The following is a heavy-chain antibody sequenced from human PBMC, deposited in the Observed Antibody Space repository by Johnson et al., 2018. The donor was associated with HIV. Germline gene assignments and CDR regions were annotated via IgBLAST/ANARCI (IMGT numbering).Heavy chain of an antibody. CDR3: ATYTSMITMYVEIKGGAFDI. D-gene: IGHD3-16*01. CDR2: INWNGGNT. V-gene: IGHV3-20*04. CDR1: GFTFDDYG. Sequence: VLLVESGGGVVRPGGSLRLSCAASGFTFDDYGMSWVRQAPGKGLEWVSGINWNGGNTGYADSVKGRFTISRDNAKNSLYLQMNSLTTEDTAVYYCATYTSMITMYVEIKGGAFDIWGQGTMVTVSS. J-gene: IGHJ3*02.